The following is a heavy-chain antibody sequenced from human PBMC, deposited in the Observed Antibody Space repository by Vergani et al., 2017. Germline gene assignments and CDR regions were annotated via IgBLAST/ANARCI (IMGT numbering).Heavy chain of an antibody. CDR1: GFTFSSYG. CDR3: ARDGGVGTSHYMDV. V-gene: IGHV3-33*01. CDR2: IWYDGSNK. D-gene: IGHD2-8*02. J-gene: IGHJ6*03. Sequence: VQLVESGGGVVQPGRSLRLSCAASGFTFSSYGMHWVRQAPGKGLEWVAVIWYDGSNKYYADSVKGRFTISRDNSKNTLYLQMNSLRAEDTAVYYCARDGGVGTSHYMDVWGKGTTVTVSS.